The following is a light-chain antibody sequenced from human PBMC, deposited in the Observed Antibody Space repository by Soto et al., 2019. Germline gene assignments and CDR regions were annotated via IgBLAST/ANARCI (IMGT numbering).Light chain of an antibody. CDR1: QAIGVY. CDR3: QKYNSAPIT. J-gene: IGKJ4*01. CDR2: AAS. V-gene: IGKV1-27*01. Sequence: DIQVTQSPSSLSASIGVRVTITCRANQAIGVYLAWFQQQPGKVPKLLIYAASALHSGVPSRFSGCGSGADFTLAISSLQPEDIATYYCQKYNSAPITFGGGTKAEI.